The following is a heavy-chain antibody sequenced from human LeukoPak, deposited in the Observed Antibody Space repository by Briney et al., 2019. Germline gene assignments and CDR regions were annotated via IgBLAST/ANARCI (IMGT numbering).Heavy chain of an antibody. D-gene: IGHD6-6*01. Sequence: ASVKVSCKGFGGTFSSYAISWVRQAPGQGLEWMGGIIPIFGTANYAQKFQGRVTITADESTSTAYMELSSLRSEDTAVYYCARGRAAPSYHTLDYWGQGTLVTVSS. V-gene: IGHV1-69*13. J-gene: IGHJ4*02. CDR1: GGTFSSYA. CDR3: ARGRAAPSYHTLDY. CDR2: IIPIFGTA.